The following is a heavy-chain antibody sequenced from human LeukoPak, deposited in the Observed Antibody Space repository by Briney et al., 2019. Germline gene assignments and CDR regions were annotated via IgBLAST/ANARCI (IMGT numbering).Heavy chain of an antibody. Sequence: GGSLRLSCAASVFTFSHHYTSWIRQAPGKGLEWVADISYDGSNKYYADSVKGRFTISRYNSKNTLYLQMNSLRTEDTAVYYCARNPYGDYACHIWGQGTMVTVSS. CDR1: VFTFSHHY. CDR3: ARNPYGDYACHI. J-gene: IGHJ3*02. CDR2: ISYDGSNK. D-gene: IGHD4-17*01. V-gene: IGHV3-30-3*01.